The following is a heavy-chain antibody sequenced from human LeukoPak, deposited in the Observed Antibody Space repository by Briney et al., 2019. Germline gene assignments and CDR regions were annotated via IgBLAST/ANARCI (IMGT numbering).Heavy chain of an antibody. D-gene: IGHD3-10*01. CDR3: ARVETHRGTYYYYGMDV. CDR2: INPNSGGT. Sequence: ASVKVSCKASGYTFTGYYMHWVRQAPGQGLEWMGWINPNSGGTNYAQKLQGRVTMTTDTSTSTAYMELRSLRSDDTAVYYCARVETHRGTYYYYGMDVWGQGTTVTVSS. J-gene: IGHJ6*02. CDR1: GYTFTGYY. V-gene: IGHV1-2*02.